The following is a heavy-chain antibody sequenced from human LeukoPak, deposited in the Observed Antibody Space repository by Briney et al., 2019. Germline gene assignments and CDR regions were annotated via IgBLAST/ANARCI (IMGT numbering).Heavy chain of an antibody. CDR1: GFTFNSYT. V-gene: IGHV3-21*01. J-gene: IGHJ3*02. CDR3: LLEWYDAFDI. D-gene: IGHD3-3*01. Sequence: GGSLRLSCAASGFTFNSYTMNWVRQAPGKGLQWVASITSSSSYIYYGDSMKGRFTISRDNAKNSLYLQMNSLRAEDTAVYYCLLEWYDAFDIWGQGTMVTVSS. CDR2: ITSSSSYI.